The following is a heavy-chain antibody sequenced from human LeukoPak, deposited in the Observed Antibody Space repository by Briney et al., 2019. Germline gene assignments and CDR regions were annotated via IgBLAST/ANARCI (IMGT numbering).Heavy chain of an antibody. CDR1: GSSFTSYW. Sequence: GASLQISCKGSGSSFTSYWIAWVRQMPGKGLEWMGIVYPGESHIRYSPSFQGQVTISADKSISTAYLQWNSLRASDTAMYYCVRTSSTWYGDYWGQGTLVTVSS. J-gene: IGHJ4*02. D-gene: IGHD6-13*01. CDR2: VYPGESHI. V-gene: IGHV5-51*01. CDR3: VRTSSTWYGDY.